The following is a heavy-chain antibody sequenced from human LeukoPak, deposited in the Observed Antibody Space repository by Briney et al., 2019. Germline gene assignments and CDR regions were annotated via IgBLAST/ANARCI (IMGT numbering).Heavy chain of an antibody. J-gene: IGHJ4*02. Sequence: SETLSLTCTVSGDFITASYWSWIRQPPGKGLEWIGYVYYSGSTEYNPSLMSRVTITLEMSKHQFSLNVTSVTAADTAVYYCATNTGTVFDYWGQGALVTVSS. V-gene: IGHV4-59*01. D-gene: IGHD7-27*01. CDR1: GDFITASY. CDR3: ATNTGTVFDY. CDR2: VYYSGST.